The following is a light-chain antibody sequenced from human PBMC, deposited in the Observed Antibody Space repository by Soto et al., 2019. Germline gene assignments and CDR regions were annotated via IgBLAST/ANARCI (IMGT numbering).Light chain of an antibody. CDR2: GVS. V-gene: IGKV3-20*01. Sequence: IVLTQSPGTLSLSPGETATLSCRASQTGSYSYLAWYQQKSGQAPRLLIYGVSTRATGIPDRFSGSGSVTEFTLTIRRLEPEDFAVYFCQHYGYSQWTFGQGTKVEVK. CDR1: QTGSYSY. J-gene: IGKJ1*01. CDR3: QHYGYSQWT.